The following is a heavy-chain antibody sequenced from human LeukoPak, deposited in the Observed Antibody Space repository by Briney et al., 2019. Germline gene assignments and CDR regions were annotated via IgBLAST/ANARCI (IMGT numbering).Heavy chain of an antibody. Sequence: GGSLRLSCAASGFTFSSYSMSWVRQTPEKGLEWVSSISTGSTYIYYADSVKGRFTISRDNAKNSLNLQLNSRRPDDTAVYYCARGSGDGDSPRDYWSQGTQVTVYS. V-gene: IGHV3-21*01. D-gene: IGHD4-17*01. CDR3: ARGSGDGDSPRDY. J-gene: IGHJ4*02. CDR2: ISTGSTYI. CDR1: GFTFSSYS.